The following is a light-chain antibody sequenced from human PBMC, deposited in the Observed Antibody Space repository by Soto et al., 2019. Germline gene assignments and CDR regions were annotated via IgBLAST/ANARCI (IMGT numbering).Light chain of an antibody. CDR1: QSVSSSY. Sequence: EIVLTQSPGTLSLSPGERATLSCMASQSVSSSYLAWYQQKPGQAPRLLIYGASSRATGIPDRFSGSGSGTDLTHTISRLEPEDFALYYCQQYGSSPYTFGQGTKLEIK. V-gene: IGKV3-20*01. CDR3: QQYGSSPYT. J-gene: IGKJ2*01. CDR2: GAS.